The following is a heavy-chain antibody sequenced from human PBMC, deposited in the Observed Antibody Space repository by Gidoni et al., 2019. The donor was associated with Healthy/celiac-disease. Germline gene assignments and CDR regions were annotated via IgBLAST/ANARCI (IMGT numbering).Heavy chain of an antibody. CDR1: GFTCSSNY. CDR2: IYSGGST. Sequence: EVQLVESGGGLVQPGGSLRLSCAASGFTCSSNYMSWVRQAPGKGLEWVAVIYSGGSTYYADSVKGRFTISRDNSKNTLYLQMNSLRAEDTAVYYCARGMLGDPGGYFDYWGQGTLVTVSS. CDR3: ARGMLGDPGGYFDY. J-gene: IGHJ4*02. D-gene: IGHD3-10*02. V-gene: IGHV3-66*01.